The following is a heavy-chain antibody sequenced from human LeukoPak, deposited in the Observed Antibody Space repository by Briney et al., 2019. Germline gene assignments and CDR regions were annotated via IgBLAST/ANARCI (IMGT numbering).Heavy chain of an antibody. CDR2: IFHSGST. CDR1: GYSISSGYY. Sequence: SETLSLTCAVSGYSISSGYYWGWIRQPPGKGLEWIGSIFHSGSTYYDPSLKSRVNMSVDTSKNQISLKLSSVTAADTAVYYCARASGSYGSGSYYYYGMDVWGKGTTVTVSS. D-gene: IGHD3-10*01. V-gene: IGHV4-38-2*01. CDR3: ARASGSYGSGSYYYYGMDV. J-gene: IGHJ6*04.